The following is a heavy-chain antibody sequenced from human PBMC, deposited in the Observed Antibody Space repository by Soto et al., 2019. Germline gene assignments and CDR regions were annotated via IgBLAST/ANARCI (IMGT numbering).Heavy chain of an antibody. Sequence: SVKVSCKASGFTFTSSAVQWVRQARGQRLEWIGWIVVGSGNTNYAQKFQERVTITRDMSTSTAYMELSSLRSAEPAVYYCSAGLYGGAGTFGYWGRRTRITASS. CDR3: SAGLYGGAGTFGY. J-gene: IGHJ4*02. V-gene: IGHV1-58*01. D-gene: IGHD4-17*01. CDR2: IVVGSGNT. CDR1: GFTFTSSA.